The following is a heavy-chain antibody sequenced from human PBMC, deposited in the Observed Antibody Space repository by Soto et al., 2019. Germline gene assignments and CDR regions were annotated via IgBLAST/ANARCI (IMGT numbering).Heavy chain of an antibody. CDR1: GFTFSRYA. D-gene: IGHD3-10*01. CDR3: ARAPGVRRTENAY. V-gene: IGHV3-30-3*01. J-gene: IGHJ4*02. Sequence: PGGSLRLSCAASGFTFSRYAMHWVRQAPGKGLEWVAVISYDGSNKYYADSVKGRFTISRDNTKNTLYLQMNSLRAEDTAVYFCARAPGVRRTENAYWGQGTLVTVSS. CDR2: ISYDGSNK.